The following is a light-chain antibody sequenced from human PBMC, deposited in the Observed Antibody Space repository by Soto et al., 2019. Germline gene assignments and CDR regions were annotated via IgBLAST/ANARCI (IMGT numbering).Light chain of an antibody. CDR2: GVS. V-gene: IGKV3-20*01. Sequence: EIVLTQSPGTLSLSPGERATLSCRASQSVGSTYLAWYQQKPGQAPKLLIYGVSSRATGIPDRFSGSGSGTDLTLTISRQEPEDFAVYYCQQYGTSPLTFGPGTKVDL. J-gene: IGKJ3*01. CDR1: QSVGSTY. CDR3: QQYGTSPLT.